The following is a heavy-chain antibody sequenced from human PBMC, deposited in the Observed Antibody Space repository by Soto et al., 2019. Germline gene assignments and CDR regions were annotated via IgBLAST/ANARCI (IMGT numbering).Heavy chain of an antibody. J-gene: IGHJ4*02. V-gene: IGHV3-30*03. D-gene: IGHD6-19*01. CDR1: GFTFSTFA. CDR3: YSSGW. Sequence: QVQLVESGGGVVQPGRSLRLSCAASGFTFSTFAMHWVSQAPGKVLEWVALISNDGITKYYAESVKGRFTISRDNSKNTLYLEMDSLRTEDTAVYYAYSSGWWGQGTRVTVSS. CDR2: ISNDGITK.